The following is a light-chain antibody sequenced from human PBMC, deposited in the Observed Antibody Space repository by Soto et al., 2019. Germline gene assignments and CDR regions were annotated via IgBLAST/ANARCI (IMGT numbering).Light chain of an antibody. V-gene: IGKV1-5*03. Sequence: DIQMTQSPSTLSASIGDRVTITCRASQIITNWLAWYQQKPGKAPKLLIYKASSLQSGVPSRFSGSGSGTEFTLTISSLQPDDFATYYCQQYNSYSGLTFGGGTKVEIK. CDR1: QIITNW. J-gene: IGKJ4*01. CDR2: KAS. CDR3: QQYNSYSGLT.